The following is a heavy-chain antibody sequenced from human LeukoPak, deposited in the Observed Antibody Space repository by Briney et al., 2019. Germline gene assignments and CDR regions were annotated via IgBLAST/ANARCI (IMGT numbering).Heavy chain of an antibody. Sequence: SETLSLTCAVYGGSFSGYYWSWIRQPPGKGLEWIGYISYSGSTNYNPSLKSRVTISLDTSKNQFSLKLSSVTAADTAVYYCAGHHPRNTVDFWGQGTLVTVSS. J-gene: IGHJ4*02. CDR3: AGHHPRNTVDF. CDR1: GGSFSGYY. CDR2: ISYSGST. D-gene: IGHD2/OR15-2a*01. V-gene: IGHV4-59*08.